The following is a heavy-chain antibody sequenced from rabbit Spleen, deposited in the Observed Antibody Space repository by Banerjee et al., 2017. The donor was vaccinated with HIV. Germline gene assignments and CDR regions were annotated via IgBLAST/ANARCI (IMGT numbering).Heavy chain of an antibody. D-gene: IGHD8-1*01. CDR2: IDAGSSGFT. V-gene: IGHV1S45*01. CDR3: ARDSGSSFSSYGMDL. Sequence: QEQLEESGGGLVKPEGSLTLTCTASGFSFSSSYYMCWVRQAPGKGLEWIACIDAGSSGFTYFASWAKGRFTCSKTSSTTATLQMTRLTVADTATYFCARDSGSSFSSYGMDLWGPGDPRHRL. CDR1: GFSFSSSYY. J-gene: IGHJ6*01.